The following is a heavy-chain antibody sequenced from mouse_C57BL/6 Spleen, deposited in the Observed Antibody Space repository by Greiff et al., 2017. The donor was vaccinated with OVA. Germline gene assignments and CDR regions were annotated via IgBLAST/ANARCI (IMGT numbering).Heavy chain of an antibody. J-gene: IGHJ4*01. CDR1: GYAFSSSW. CDR2: IYPGDGDT. V-gene: IGHV1-82*01. D-gene: IGHD1-1*01. CDR3: ARNCDGSQAMDY. Sequence: QVQLQQSGPELVKPGASVKISCKASGYAFSSSWMNWVKQRPGKGLEWIGRIYPGDGDTNYNGKFKGKATLTVDKSSSTAYMQLSSLTSEDSAVYCCARNCDGSQAMDYWGQGTSVTVSS.